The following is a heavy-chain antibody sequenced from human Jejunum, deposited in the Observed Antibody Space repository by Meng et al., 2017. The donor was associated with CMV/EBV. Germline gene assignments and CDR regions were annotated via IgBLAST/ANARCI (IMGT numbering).Heavy chain of an antibody. J-gene: IGHJ4*02. V-gene: IGHV2-5*02. CDR2: IYRGDDK. CDR1: GFSPSTSGEG. Sequence: QLTLKESGPTLGKPTQTLTLTCSFSGFSPSTSGEGVGWIRQPPGKALEWLALIYRGDDKRYSPSLNSRLTIAKDTSKNEVVLTLTNMGPIDTGTYYCAHFVGGYYPSRPDYWGQGTLVTVSS. CDR3: AHFVGGYYPSRPDY. D-gene: IGHD1-26*01.